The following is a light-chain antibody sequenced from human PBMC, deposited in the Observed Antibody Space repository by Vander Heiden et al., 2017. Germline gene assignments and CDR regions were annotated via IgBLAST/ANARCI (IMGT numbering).Light chain of an antibody. Sequence: QSALTQPRSVSGSPGQSVTISCTETSSDVGGYNYVSWYQQHPGKAPKLMIYDVSKRPSGVPDRFSGSKSGNTASLTISGLQAEDEADYYCCSYAGSYTFAFGGGTKLTVL. J-gene: IGLJ2*01. CDR1: SSDVGGYNY. CDR2: DVS. V-gene: IGLV2-11*01. CDR3: CSYAGSYTFA.